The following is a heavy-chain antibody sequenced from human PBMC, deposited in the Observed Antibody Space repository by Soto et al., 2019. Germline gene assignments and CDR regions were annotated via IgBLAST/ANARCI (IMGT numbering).Heavy chain of an antibody. CDR3: ARVGGLVSYGMAV. Sequence: SVKGSCKASGRTFSSHAISWVRQAPGQGLEWMGGIIPIFGTANYAQKFQGRVKITADESTSTAYMELSSLRSEDTAVYYCARVGGLVSYGMAVWGQGTTVTVS. CDR2: IIPIFGTA. CDR1: GRTFSSHA. D-gene: IGHD2-15*01. J-gene: IGHJ6*02. V-gene: IGHV1-69*13.